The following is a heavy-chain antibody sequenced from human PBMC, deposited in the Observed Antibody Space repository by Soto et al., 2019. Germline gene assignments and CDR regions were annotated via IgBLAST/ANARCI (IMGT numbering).Heavy chain of an antibody. CDR3: AHRVLRAVFGLVTTTAIYFDF. J-gene: IGHJ4*02. CDR2: IYWDDDK. V-gene: IGHV2-5*02. Sequence: QITLNESGPTVVKPTETLTLTCTFSGFSLTTSGVGVGWVRQSPGKAPEWLAFIYWDDDKRYSTFLKSRLTITKDTSKNQVVLTMANVDPADTATYYCAHRVLRAVFGLVTTTAIYFDFWGKGTPVVVSS. D-gene: IGHD3-3*01. CDR1: GFSLTTSGVG.